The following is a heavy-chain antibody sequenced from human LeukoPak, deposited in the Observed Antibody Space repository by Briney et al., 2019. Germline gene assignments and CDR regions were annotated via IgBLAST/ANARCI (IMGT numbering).Heavy chain of an antibody. D-gene: IGHD5-18*01. CDR1: GYSISSGYY. J-gene: IGHJ4*02. CDR2: IYHSGRT. CDR3: ARLYYSYGIMDFDY. Sequence: PSETLSLTCAVSGYSISSGYYWGWIRQPPGKGLEWIGSIYHSGRTYYNPSLKSRVTISVDTSKDQFSLKLSSVTAADPAVYYCARLYYSYGIMDFDYWGQGTLVTVSS. V-gene: IGHV4-38-2*01.